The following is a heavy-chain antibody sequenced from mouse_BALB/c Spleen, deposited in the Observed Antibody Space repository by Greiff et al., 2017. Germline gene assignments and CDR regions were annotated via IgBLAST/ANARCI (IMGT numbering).Heavy chain of an antibody. CDR2: ISSGGSYT. D-gene: IGHD2-10*01. J-gene: IGHJ3*01. CDR1: GFTFSSYG. V-gene: IGHV5-6*01. Sequence: EVQRVESGGDLVKPGGSLKLSCAASGFTFSSYGMSWVRQTPDKRLEWVATISSGGSYTYYPDSVKGRFTISRDNAKNTLYLQMSSLKSEDTAMYYCARHGAYYGNYSWFAYWGQGTLVTVSA. CDR3: ARHGAYYGNYSWFAY.